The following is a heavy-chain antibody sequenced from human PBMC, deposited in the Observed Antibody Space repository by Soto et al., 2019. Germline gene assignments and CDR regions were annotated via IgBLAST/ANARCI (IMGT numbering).Heavy chain of an antibody. Sequence: EVQLVETGGGLIQPGGSLRLSCVASGLTVSSNFMTWVRQAPGKGLEWVSVLYSGGSTYYADSVKGRFTISRDNSKNTLFLQMNSLTADDTAVYYCARLEGGAVSYYFDYWGRGSLVTVSS. V-gene: IGHV3-53*02. J-gene: IGHJ4*02. CDR3: ARLEGGAVSYYFDY. D-gene: IGHD1-26*01. CDR2: LYSGGST. CDR1: GLTVSSNF.